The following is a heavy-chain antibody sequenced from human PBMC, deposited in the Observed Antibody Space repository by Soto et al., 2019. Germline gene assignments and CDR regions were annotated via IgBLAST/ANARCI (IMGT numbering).Heavy chain of an antibody. CDR3: ASTLSYYYGMDV. V-gene: IGHV5-10-1*01. CDR1: GYSFTSYW. CDR2: IDPSDSYT. Sequence: ESVKISCKGSGYSFTSYWISWVRQMPGKGLEWMGRIDPSDSYTNYSPSFQGHVTISADKSISTAYLQWSSLKASDTAMYYCASTLSYYYGMDVWGQGTTVTVSS. J-gene: IGHJ6*02.